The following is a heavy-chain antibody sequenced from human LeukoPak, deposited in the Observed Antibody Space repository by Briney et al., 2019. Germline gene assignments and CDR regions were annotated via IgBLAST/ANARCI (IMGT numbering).Heavy chain of an antibody. CDR3: ARGGGVGAAARLKGEKAREFDY. CDR1: GGSISSGDYY. V-gene: IGHV4-30-4*01. Sequence: SETLSLTCTVSGGSISSGDYYWSWIRQPPGKGLEWIGYIYYSGSTYYNPSLKRRVTISVDTSKNQFSLKLSSVTAAAMAVYYWARGGGVGAAARLKGEKAREFDYWGQGTLVTVSS. J-gene: IGHJ4*02. CDR2: IYYSGST. D-gene: IGHD2-15*01.